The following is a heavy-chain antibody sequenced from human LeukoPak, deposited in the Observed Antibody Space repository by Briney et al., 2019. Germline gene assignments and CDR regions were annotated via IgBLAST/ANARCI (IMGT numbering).Heavy chain of an antibody. J-gene: IGHJ4*02. V-gene: IGHV3-48*02. CDR3: ASSLRVTFGGVVVVPSRLDY. CDR1: GFTFSSYS. D-gene: IGHD3-16*02. Sequence: GGSLRLSCAASGFTFSSYSMNWVRQAPGKGPGWVSYISTTSSTIDYADSVKGRFTISRDNAKNSLYLQMNSLRDEDTAVYFCASSLRVTFGGVVVVPSRLDYWGQGTLVTVSS. CDR2: ISTTSSTI.